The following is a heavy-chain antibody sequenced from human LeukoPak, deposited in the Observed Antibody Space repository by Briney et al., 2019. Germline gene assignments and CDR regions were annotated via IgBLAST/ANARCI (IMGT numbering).Heavy chain of an antibody. V-gene: IGHV1-69*13. CDR3: ARGAMDHSSSWYESYYYYGMDV. D-gene: IGHD6-13*01. CDR1: GGTFSSYA. J-gene: IGHJ6*02. Sequence: GASVKVSCKASGGTFSSYAISWVRQAPGQGLEWMGGIIPIFGTANYAQKFLGRVTITADESTSTAYMELSSLRSDDTAVYYCARGAMDHSSSWYESYYYYGMDVWGQGTTVTVSS. CDR2: IIPIFGTA.